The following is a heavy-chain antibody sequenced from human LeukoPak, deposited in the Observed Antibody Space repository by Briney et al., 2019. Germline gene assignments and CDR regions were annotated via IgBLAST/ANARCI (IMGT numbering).Heavy chain of an antibody. CDR3: ARGDSSGWVFDY. Sequence: SETLSLTCTVSGGSISGYYWSRIRQPAGKGLEWIGRIYTSGSTNYNPSLKSRVTVSVDKSKNQFSLKLNSVTAADTAVYYCARGDSSGWVFDYWGQGTLVTVSS. D-gene: IGHD6-19*01. CDR1: GGSISGYY. CDR2: IYTSGST. V-gene: IGHV4-4*07. J-gene: IGHJ4*02.